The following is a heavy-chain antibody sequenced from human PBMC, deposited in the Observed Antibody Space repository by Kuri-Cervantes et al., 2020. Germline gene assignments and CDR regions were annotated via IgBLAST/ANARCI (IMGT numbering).Heavy chain of an antibody. V-gene: IGHV4-59*01. CDR2: ISYVGST. J-gene: IGHJ5*02. CDR3: ARGPVVYEFDP. CDR1: GSSFSSYY. Sequence: GSLRLSCTVSGSSFSSYYWSWIRQPPGKGLEWIGYISYVGSTNYNPSLKSRVTISVDTSKNQFSLKLSSVTAADTAVYYCARGPVVYEFDPWGQGTQVTVSS. D-gene: IGHD2-8*01.